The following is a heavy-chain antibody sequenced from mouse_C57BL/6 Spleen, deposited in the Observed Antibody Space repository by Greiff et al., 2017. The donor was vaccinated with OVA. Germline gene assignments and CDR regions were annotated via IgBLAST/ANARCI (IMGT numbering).Heavy chain of an antibody. D-gene: IGHD2-3*01. CDR3: ARADGYYVYAMDY. Sequence: QVQLQQSGTELVKPGASVKLSCKASGYTFTSYWMHWVKQRPGQGLEWIGNINPSNGGTNYNEKFKSKATLTVDKSSSTAYMQLSSLTSEDSAVYYCARADGYYVYAMDYWGQGTSVTVSS. CDR1: GYTFTSYW. J-gene: IGHJ4*01. CDR2: INPSNGGT. V-gene: IGHV1-53*01.